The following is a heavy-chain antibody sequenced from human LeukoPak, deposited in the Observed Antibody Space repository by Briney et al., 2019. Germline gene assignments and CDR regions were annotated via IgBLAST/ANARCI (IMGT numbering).Heavy chain of an antibody. CDR2: IIPIFGTA. D-gene: IGHD6-19*01. Sequence: GASVTVSCKASGGTFSSYAISWVRQAPGQGLEWMGGIIPIFGTANYAQKFQGRVTITADKSTSTAYMELSSLRSEDTAVYYCARDGSVAGAHAFDIWGQGTMVTVSS. J-gene: IGHJ3*02. V-gene: IGHV1-69*06. CDR3: ARDGSVAGAHAFDI. CDR1: GGTFSSYA.